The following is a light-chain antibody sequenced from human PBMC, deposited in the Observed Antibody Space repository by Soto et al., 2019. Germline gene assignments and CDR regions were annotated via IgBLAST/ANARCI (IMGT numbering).Light chain of an antibody. Sequence: DIQMTQCPSSLSASVEDRVVITCRASQSISNHLNWYQQKPGKAPKLLIFAASSLQSGVPSRFSGSRSGPDFTLTISSLQPEDFATYYCQQSYSSPPTFGQGTKVDI. CDR3: QQSYSSPPT. CDR2: AAS. CDR1: QSISNH. J-gene: IGKJ1*01. V-gene: IGKV1-39*01.